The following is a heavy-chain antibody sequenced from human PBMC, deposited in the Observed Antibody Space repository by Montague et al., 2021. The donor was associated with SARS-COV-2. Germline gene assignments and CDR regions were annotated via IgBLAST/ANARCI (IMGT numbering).Heavy chain of an antibody. Sequence: SETRSLTCAVYGGSFSGYYWSWIRQPPGKGLEWIGEINHSGSTNYNPSLKSRVTISVDTSKNQFSLKLSSVTAADTAVYYCARGHEYVWGSYRYLDWFDPWGQGTLVTVSS. V-gene: IGHV4-34*01. CDR2: INHSGST. J-gene: IGHJ5*02. D-gene: IGHD3-16*02. CDR3: ARGHEYVWGSYRYLDWFDP. CDR1: GGSFSGYY.